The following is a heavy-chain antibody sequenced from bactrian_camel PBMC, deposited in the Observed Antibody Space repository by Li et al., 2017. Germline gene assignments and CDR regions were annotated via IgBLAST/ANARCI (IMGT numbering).Heavy chain of an antibody. V-gene: IGHV3S53*01. D-gene: IGHD5*01. CDR1: RYIYRPYY. J-gene: IGHJ6*01. Sequence: HVQLVESGGGLVQPGGSLRLSCEASRYIYRPYYMGWFRQAPGKEREGVAAIARDGSTSVADSVKGRFTISQDNAKNTLYLQLISLKTEDMAMYYCVKDQTPYGEGPNGDFGYWGQGTQVTVS. CDR2: IARDGST. CDR3: VKDQTPYGEGPNGDFGY.